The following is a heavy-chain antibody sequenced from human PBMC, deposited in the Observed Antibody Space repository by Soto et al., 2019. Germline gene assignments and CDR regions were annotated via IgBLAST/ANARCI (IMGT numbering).Heavy chain of an antibody. CDR2: IYYSGST. D-gene: IGHD3-3*01. CDR1: GGSISSYY. V-gene: IGHV4-59*08. CDR3: ARRLGEAPYYDFWRPEGWFDP. J-gene: IGHJ5*02. Sequence: SETLSLTCTVSGGSISSYYWSWIRQPPGKGLEWIGYIYYSGSTNYNPSLKSRVTISVDTSKNQFSLKLSSVTAADTAVYYCARRLGEAPYYDFWRPEGWFDPWGQGTLVTVSS.